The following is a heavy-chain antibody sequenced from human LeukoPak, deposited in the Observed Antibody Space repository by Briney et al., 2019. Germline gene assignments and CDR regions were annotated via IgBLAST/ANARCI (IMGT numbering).Heavy chain of an antibody. D-gene: IGHD6-19*01. J-gene: IGHJ4*02. Sequence: GGSLKLSCAASGFTFSGSAMHWVRQASGKGLEWVGRIRSKANSYATAYAASVKGRFTISRDESKNTAYLQMNSLKTEDTAVYYCVTAVAGPDYWGQGTLVTVSS. CDR1: GFTFSGSA. CDR2: IRSKANSYAT. V-gene: IGHV3-73*01. CDR3: VTAVAGPDY.